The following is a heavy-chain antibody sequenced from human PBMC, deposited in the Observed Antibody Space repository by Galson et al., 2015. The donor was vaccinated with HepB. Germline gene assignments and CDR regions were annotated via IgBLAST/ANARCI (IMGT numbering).Heavy chain of an antibody. J-gene: IGHJ3*02. D-gene: IGHD6-19*01. CDR3: ARHDSSGWYIKGAFDI. CDR2: IYPGDSDT. Sequence: QSGAEVKKPGESLKISCKGSGYSFTSYWIGWVRQIPGKGLEWMGIIYPGDSDTRYSPSFQGQVTISADKSISTAYLQWSSLKASDTAMYYCARHDSSGWYIKGAFDIWGQGTMVTVSS. V-gene: IGHV5-51*01. CDR1: GYSFTSYW.